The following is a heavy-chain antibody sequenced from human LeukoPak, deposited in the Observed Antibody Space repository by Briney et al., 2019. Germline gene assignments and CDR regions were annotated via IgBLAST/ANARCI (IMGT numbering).Heavy chain of an antibody. Sequence: GGSLRLSCAASGFTFSSYWISWVRQAPGKGLEWVANIKQDGSEKYYVDSVKGRFTISRDNAKNSLYLQMNSLRAEDTAVYYCARWIQLWLLRYFDYWGQGTLVTVSS. D-gene: IGHD5-18*01. CDR1: GFTFSSYW. CDR2: IKQDGSEK. CDR3: ARWIQLWLLRYFDY. J-gene: IGHJ4*02. V-gene: IGHV3-7*01.